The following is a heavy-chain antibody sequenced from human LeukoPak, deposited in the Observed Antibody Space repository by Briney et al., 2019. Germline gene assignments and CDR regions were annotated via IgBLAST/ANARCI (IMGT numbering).Heavy chain of an antibody. CDR1: GESISSGSYY. CDR2: IYYSGST. V-gene: IGHV4-61*01. Sequence: SETLSLTCTVSGESISSGSYYWSWIRQPPGKGLEWIGYIYYSGSTNYNPSLKSRVTISVDTSKNQFSLKLRSVTAADTAVYYCARDRYYYDSSGYSLFDYWGQGTLVTVSS. J-gene: IGHJ4*02. CDR3: ARDRYYYDSSGYSLFDY. D-gene: IGHD3-22*01.